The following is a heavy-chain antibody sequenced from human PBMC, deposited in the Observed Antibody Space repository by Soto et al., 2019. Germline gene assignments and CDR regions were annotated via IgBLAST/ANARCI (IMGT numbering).Heavy chain of an antibody. J-gene: IGHJ6*02. CDR2: INPTDNRK. CDR1: GYAFTTYY. CDR3: AREAHTYSGMDV. V-gene: IGHV1-46*01. Sequence: QVHLEQSGAKMRKPGASVTVSCKASGYAFTTYYIHWVRQAPGQGLEWMGVINPTDNRKTYSQIFQGRVTMTRDTSTSTVYMDLRSLRSEDTAIYYCAREAHTYSGMDVWGQGTTVTVS.